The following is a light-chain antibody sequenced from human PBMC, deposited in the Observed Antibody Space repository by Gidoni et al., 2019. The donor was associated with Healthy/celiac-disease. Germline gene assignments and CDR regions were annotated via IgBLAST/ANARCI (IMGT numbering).Light chain of an antibody. J-gene: IGKJ4*01. Sequence: ELVMTPSPATLSVSPGERATLSCRASQSVSSNLAWYQQKPGQAPRLLIYGASTRATGIPARFSGSGSGTGFTLTISSLQSEDFAVYYCQQYNNWPPLTFGGGTKVEIK. V-gene: IGKV3-15*01. CDR2: GAS. CDR3: QQYNNWPPLT. CDR1: QSVSSN.